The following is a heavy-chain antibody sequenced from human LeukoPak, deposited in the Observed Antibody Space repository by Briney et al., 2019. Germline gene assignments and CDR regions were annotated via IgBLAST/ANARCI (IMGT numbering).Heavy chain of an antibody. D-gene: IGHD1-26*01. CDR1: GFTFSDYW. CDR2: IRQDGSEK. CDR3: ANRVGATFLGASDI. V-gene: IGHV3-7*01. J-gene: IGHJ3*02. Sequence: GGSLRLSCVASGFTFSDYWMSWVRQAPGKGLECVANIRQDGSEKHHLDSVKGRFTISRDNGKNSLFLQMNSLRAEDTAVYYCANRVGATFLGASDIWGQGTLVTVSS.